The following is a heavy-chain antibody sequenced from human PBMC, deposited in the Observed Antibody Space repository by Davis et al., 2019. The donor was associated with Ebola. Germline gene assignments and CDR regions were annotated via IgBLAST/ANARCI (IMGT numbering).Heavy chain of an antibody. CDR1: GFTFSSYG. CDR3: AKDNDYDFWSGYPGGIDY. CDR2: ISYDGSNK. Sequence: GESLKISCAASGFTFSSYGMHWVRQAPGKGLEWVAVISYDGSNKYYADSVKGRFTISRDNSKNTLYLQMNSLRAEDTAVYYCAKDNDYDFWSGYPGGIDYWGQGTLVTVSS. D-gene: IGHD3-3*01. J-gene: IGHJ4*02. V-gene: IGHV3-30*18.